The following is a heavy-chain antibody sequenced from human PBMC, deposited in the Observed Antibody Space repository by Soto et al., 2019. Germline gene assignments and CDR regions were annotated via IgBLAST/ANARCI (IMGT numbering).Heavy chain of an antibody. Sequence: SETLSLTCTVSGGSISSSSYYWGWIRQPPGKGLEWIGSIYYSGSTYYNPSLKSRVTISVDTSKNQFSLKLSSETAADTAVYYCARPAGSGNERGDAFDIWGQGTMVTVSS. CDR3: ARPAGSGNERGDAFDI. CDR2: IYYSGST. J-gene: IGHJ3*02. V-gene: IGHV4-39*01. D-gene: IGHD1-1*01. CDR1: GGSISSSSYY.